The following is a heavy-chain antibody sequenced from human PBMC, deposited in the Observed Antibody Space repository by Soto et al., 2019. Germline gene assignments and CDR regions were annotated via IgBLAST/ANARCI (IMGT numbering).Heavy chain of an antibody. CDR2: IYHSGST. CDR3: ARVGGYGMDV. V-gene: IGHV4-38-2*01. D-gene: IGHD3-10*01. CDR1: GYSISSGYY. J-gene: IGHJ6*02. Sequence: SETLSLTCAVSGYSISSGYYWGWIRQPPGKGLEWIGSIYHSGSTYNNPSLKSRVTISVDTSKNQFSLKLSSVTAADTAVYYCARVGGYGMDVWGQGPTVTVSS.